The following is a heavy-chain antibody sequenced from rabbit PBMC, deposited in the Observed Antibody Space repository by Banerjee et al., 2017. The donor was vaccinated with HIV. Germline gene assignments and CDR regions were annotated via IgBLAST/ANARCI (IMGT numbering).Heavy chain of an antibody. CDR3: ARGPNGNGGFNL. Sequence: QEQLEESGGDLVQPEGSLTLTCTASGFSFSSSYYMCWVRQAPGKGLEWIGCIYTGYGSTYYASWAKGRFTISKTSSTTVTLQMTSLTAADTATYLCARGPNGNGGFNLWGPGTLVTVS. J-gene: IGHJ4*01. D-gene: IGHD6-1*01. V-gene: IGHV1S45*01. CDR1: GFSFSSSYY. CDR2: IYTGYGST.